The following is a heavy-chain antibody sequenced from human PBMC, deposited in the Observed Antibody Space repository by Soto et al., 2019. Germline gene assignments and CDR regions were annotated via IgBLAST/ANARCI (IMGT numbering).Heavy chain of an antibody. V-gene: IGHV4-34*01. CDR2: INQSGGT. Sequence: QVQLQQWGAGLLKPSETLSLTCAVYGGSFSGYYWSWIRQPPGKGLEWIGEINQSGGTNYNPSLKSRVTISVDTSKYQFFLKLSSVTAADTAVYYCARTYSSSWSPFDYWGQGTLVNVSS. J-gene: IGHJ4*02. D-gene: IGHD6-13*01. CDR1: GGSFSGYY. CDR3: ARTYSSSWSPFDY.